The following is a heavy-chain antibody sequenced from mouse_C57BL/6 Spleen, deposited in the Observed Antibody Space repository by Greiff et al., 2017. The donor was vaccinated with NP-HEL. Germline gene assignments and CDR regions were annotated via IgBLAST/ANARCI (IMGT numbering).Heavy chain of an antibody. Sequence: EVMLVESGGDLVKPGGSLKLSCAASGFTFSSYGMSWVRQTPDKRLEWVATISSGGSYTYYPDSVKGRFTFSRENAKNTLNLKMSSLKSEDTAIYYCARQQSTIITTGNAMDYWGQGTSVTVSS. CDR1: GFTFSSYG. D-gene: IGHD2-4*01. V-gene: IGHV5-6*01. CDR2: ISSGGSYT. CDR3: ARQQSTIITTGNAMDY. J-gene: IGHJ4*01.